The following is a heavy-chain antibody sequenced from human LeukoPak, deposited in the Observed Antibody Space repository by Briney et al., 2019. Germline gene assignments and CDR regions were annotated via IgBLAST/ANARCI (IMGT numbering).Heavy chain of an antibody. J-gene: IGHJ6*02. CDR3: ARARVLWFGELLFYYGMDV. D-gene: IGHD3-10*01. V-gene: IGHV1-8*01. Sequence: ASVKVSCKASGYTFTSYDINWVRQATGQGLEWMGWMNPNSGNTGYAQKFQGRVTMTRNTSISTAHMELSSLRSEDTAVYYCARARVLWFGELLFYYGMDVWGQGTTVTVSS. CDR1: GYTFTSYD. CDR2: MNPNSGNT.